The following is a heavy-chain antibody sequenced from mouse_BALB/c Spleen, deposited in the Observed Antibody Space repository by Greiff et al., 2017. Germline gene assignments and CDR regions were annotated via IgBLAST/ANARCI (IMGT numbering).Heavy chain of an antibody. CDR2: ISSGGSYT. V-gene: IGHV5-6*01. CDR3: ARHGPYGNSYYFDY. CDR1: GFTFSSYG. J-gene: IGHJ2*01. Sequence: EVQLVESGGDLVKPGGSLKLSCAASGFTFSSYGMSWVRQTPDKRLEWVATISSGGSYTYYPDSVKGRFTISRDNAKNTLYLQMSSLKSEDTAMYYCARHGPYGNSYYFDYWGQGTTLTVSS. D-gene: IGHD2-1*01.